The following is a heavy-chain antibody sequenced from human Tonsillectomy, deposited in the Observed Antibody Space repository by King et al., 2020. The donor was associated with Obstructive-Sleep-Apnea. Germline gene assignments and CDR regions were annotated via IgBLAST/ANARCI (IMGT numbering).Heavy chain of an antibody. Sequence: QLVQSGGGLVQPGRSLRLSCAASGFTFSNYTIHWVRQAPGKGLEWVAVISYDGNSKYYGDSVKDRFTISRDNSKNTLYLQMNSLRAEDTAVYYCARVPYYFDSSGYDYWGQGTLVTVSS. V-gene: IGHV3-30-3*01. D-gene: IGHD3-22*01. CDR3: ARVPYYFDSSGYDY. J-gene: IGHJ4*02. CDR1: GFTFSNYT. CDR2: ISYDGNSK.